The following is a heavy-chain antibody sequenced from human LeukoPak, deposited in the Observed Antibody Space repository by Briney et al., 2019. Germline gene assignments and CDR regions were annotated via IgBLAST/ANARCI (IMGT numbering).Heavy chain of an antibody. D-gene: IGHD6-6*01. V-gene: IGHV4-59*12. J-gene: IGHJ4*02. CDR3: ARSKSRIAAGAYDY. CDR1: GGSISSYY. Sequence: SETLSLTCTVSGGSISSYYWSWIRQPPGKGLEWIGYIYYSGSTNYNPSLKSRVTISVDKSKNQFSLKLSSVTAADTAVYYCARSKSRIAAGAYDYWGQGTLVTVSS. CDR2: IYYSGST.